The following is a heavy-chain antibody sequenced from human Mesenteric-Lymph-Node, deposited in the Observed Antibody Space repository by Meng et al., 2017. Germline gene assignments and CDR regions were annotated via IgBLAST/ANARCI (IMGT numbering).Heavy chain of an antibody. V-gene: IGHV4-39*01. CDR1: GGSISTSGYY. Sequence: QPQLQESGPGLVKPSEALSLTFSVSGGSISTSGYYWGWIRQPPGKGLEWIGSIGHSGTTYYTPSLRRRVTVSIDTSKNQFSLEVTPVTAADTAVYYCVRSSGWVRTGFDPWGQGTLVTVSS. CDR3: VRSSGWVRTGFDP. CDR2: IGHSGTT. J-gene: IGHJ5*02. D-gene: IGHD6-19*01.